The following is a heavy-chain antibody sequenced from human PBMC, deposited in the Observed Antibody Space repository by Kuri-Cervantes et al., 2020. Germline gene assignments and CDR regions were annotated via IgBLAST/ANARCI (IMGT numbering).Heavy chain of an antibody. Sequence: AESLGLSCAFYGWSFNGYYWSWSRHPPGKGLEWIGEINHSGSTNYNPSLKSRVTISVDTSKNQYSLKLSSVTAADTAVYSCARSIVVVVAATPGYYYYGMDVWGQGTTVTVSS. D-gene: IGHD2-15*01. V-gene: IGHV4-34*01. CDR3: ARSIVVVVAATPGYYYYGMDV. CDR1: GWSFNGYY. J-gene: IGHJ6*02. CDR2: INHSGST.